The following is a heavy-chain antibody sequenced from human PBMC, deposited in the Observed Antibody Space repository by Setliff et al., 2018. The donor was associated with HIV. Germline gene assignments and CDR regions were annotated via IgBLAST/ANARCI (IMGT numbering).Heavy chain of an antibody. J-gene: IGHJ4*02. CDR2: IKQDGSEK. V-gene: IGHV3-7*03. D-gene: IGHD3-9*01. Sequence: GGSLRLSCAASGLIFSSYWMSWVRQAPGKGLEWVANIKQDGSEKYYADSVKGRFTISRDNAKNSLYLQMNSLRAEDTALYYCAREPYYDILTGYLDYWGQGALVTVSS. CDR3: AREPYYDILTGYLDY. CDR1: GLIFSSYW.